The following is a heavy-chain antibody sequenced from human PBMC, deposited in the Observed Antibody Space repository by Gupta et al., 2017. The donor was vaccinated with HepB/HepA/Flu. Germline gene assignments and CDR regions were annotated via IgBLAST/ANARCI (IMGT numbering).Heavy chain of an antibody. CDR2: VSAGGSA. Sequence: EVQLVESGGGLVQPGGSLRLSCAASGFTVSGNYMTWVRQAPGKGLEWVSLVSAGGSASYADSGRGRFTISRHNSKNLLYLQLSSLRAEDTAVYYCAGVIHDFDIRGNPTNWFDPWGQGTLVTVSS. CDR3: AGVIHDFDIRGNPTNWFDP. V-gene: IGHV3-53*04. CDR1: GFTVSGNY. J-gene: IGHJ5*02. D-gene: IGHD3-3*01.